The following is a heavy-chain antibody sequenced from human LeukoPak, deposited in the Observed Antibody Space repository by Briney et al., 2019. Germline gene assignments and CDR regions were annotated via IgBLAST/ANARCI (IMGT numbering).Heavy chain of an antibody. J-gene: IGHJ6*03. CDR3: KKDRGGYKYAGRRYYYYYYMDV. CDR2: ISWDGGST. V-gene: IGHV3-43*01. CDR1: GLTFSSYA. Sequence: GGSLRLSCAASGLTFSSYAMSWVRQAPGEGLEWVSLISWDGGSTYYADSVKGRFTISRDSSKNSLYLQMHSMKNEDTALYYCKKDRGGYKYAGRRYYYYYYMDVWGKGTTVTVSS. D-gene: IGHD5-18*01.